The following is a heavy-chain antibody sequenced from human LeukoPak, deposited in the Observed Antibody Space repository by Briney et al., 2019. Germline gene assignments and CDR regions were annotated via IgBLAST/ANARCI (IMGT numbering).Heavy chain of an antibody. Sequence: GASVKVSCKASGGTFSSYAISWVRQAPGQGLEWMGGIIPIFGTANNAQKFQGRVTITADESTSTAYMELSSLRSEDTGVYYCARGNHDFWSGYLRFDPWGQGTLVTVSS. CDR2: IIPIFGTA. CDR3: ARGNHDFWSGYLRFDP. V-gene: IGHV1-69*13. J-gene: IGHJ5*02. D-gene: IGHD3-3*01. CDR1: GGTFSSYA.